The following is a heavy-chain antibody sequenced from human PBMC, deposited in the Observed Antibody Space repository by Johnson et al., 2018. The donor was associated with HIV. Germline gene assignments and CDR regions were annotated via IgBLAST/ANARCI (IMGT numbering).Heavy chain of an antibody. D-gene: IGHD3-10*01. V-gene: IGHV3-48*04. CDR1: GFTFSSYA. J-gene: IGHJ3*02. Sequence: VQLVESGGGLVQRGGSLRLSCIASGFTFSSYAMSWVRQAPGKGMEWVSAISWNSGSIGYAYSVKGRFTISRDNAKNSLYLQMNSLRAEDTAVYYCARGPVMVRGVTDAFDIWGQGTMVTVSS. CDR3: ARGPVMVRGVTDAFDI. CDR2: ISWNSGSI.